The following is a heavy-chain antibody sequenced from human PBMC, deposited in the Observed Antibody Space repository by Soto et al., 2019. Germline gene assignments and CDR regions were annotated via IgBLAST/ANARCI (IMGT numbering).Heavy chain of an antibody. CDR2: INTDGSVT. Sequence: GGSLRLSCAASGFTFSSYWMYWVRQAPGKGLVWASRINTDGSVTNYADSVKGRSTISRDNAKNTLYLQLNSLRAEDTAVFYCARASMGTLEYWGQGAQVTVS. CDR1: GFTFSSYW. CDR3: ARASMGTLEY. J-gene: IGHJ4*02. D-gene: IGHD7-27*01. V-gene: IGHV3-74*01.